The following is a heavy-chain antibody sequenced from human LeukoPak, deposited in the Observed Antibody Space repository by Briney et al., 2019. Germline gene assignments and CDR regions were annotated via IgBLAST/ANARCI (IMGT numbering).Heavy chain of an antibody. CDR1: GGSISSYY. J-gene: IGHJ5*02. CDR2: IYYSGST. V-gene: IGHV4-59*08. Sequence: SETLSLTCTVSGGSISSYYWSWIRQPPGKGLEWIGYIYYSGSTNYNPSLKSRVTISVDTSKNQFSLKLSSVTAADTAAYYCARHPRTKNNWFDPWGQGTLVTVSS. CDR3: ARHPRTKNNWFDP.